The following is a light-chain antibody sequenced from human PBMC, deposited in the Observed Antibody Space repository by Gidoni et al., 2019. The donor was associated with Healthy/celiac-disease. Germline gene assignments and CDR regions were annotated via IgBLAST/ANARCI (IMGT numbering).Light chain of an antibody. Sequence: IVMTQSPATLSLSPGERATLSCRASQSVSSSLAWYQQKPGQAPRPLIYGAPTRSTGLPARFSSSGSGTEFTLTISSLQSEDFAVDYCRQYNNWPPTFGGGTKVEIK. CDR2: GAP. CDR1: QSVSSS. J-gene: IGKJ4*01. V-gene: IGKV3-15*01. CDR3: RQYNNWPPT.